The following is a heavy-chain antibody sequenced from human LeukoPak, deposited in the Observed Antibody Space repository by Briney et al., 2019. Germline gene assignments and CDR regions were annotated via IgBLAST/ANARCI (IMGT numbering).Heavy chain of an antibody. D-gene: IGHD1/OR15-1a*01. Sequence: PGGSLRLSCAASGFTFNNYWMSWVRQARGKGLEWVANIKQDGSEKYYVGSVKGRFTISRDNAKNSLYLRMNSLRAEDTAVYYCARDKVNSAYTGSLFDHWGQGTLVTASS. CDR2: IKQDGSEK. V-gene: IGHV3-7*01. CDR1: GFTFNNYW. J-gene: IGHJ4*02. CDR3: ARDKVNSAYTGSLFDH.